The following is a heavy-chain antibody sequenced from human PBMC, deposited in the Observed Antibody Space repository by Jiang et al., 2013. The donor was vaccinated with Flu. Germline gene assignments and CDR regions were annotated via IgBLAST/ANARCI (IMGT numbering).Heavy chain of an antibody. V-gene: IGHV3-30*02. D-gene: IGHD3-22*01. CDR1: GFTFSSYG. CDR3: AKDRYDSSGYLDY. J-gene: IGHJ4*02. CDR2: IRYDGSNK. Sequence: QLVESGGGVVQPGGSLRLSCAASGFTFSSYGMHWVRQAPGKGLEWVAFIRYDGSNKYYADSVKGRFTISRDNSKNTLYLQMNSLRAEDTAVYYCAKDRYDSSGYLDYWGQGTLVTVSS.